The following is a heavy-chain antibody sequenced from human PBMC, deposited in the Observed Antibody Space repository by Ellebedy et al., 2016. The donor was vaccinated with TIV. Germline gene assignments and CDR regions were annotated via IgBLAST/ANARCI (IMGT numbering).Heavy chain of an antibody. CDR1: GFSFSDHY. D-gene: IGHD2-2*01. CDR3: ARAWGYYRSGSCYVIGSNDAFDI. Sequence: GESLKISXTASGFSFSDHYMDWVRLAPGKGLEWVAVIRYDGAEQHYADSVKGRFIISRDNSKNTVYLQMNSLRVEDTAVYYCARAWGYYRSGSCYVIGSNDAFDIWGQGAMVTVSS. J-gene: IGHJ3*02. V-gene: IGHV3-33*08. CDR2: IRYDGAEQ.